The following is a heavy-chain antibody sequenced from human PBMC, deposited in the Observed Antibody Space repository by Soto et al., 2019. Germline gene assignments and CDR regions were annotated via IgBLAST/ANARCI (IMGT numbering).Heavy chain of an antibody. CDR3: VRMGDDY. CDR2: VIEDGSEK. D-gene: IGHD3-16*01. J-gene: IGHJ4*02. Sequence: EVQLVESGGGLVQPGGSLTLSCAASGFTFGSYSMGWVRQAPGRGLEWVATVIEDGSEKYHMDSVKGRFSISRDNARNSVYLQMSSLRVEDKAVYCCVRMGDDYWGQGSLVTVSS. CDR1: GFTFGSYS. V-gene: IGHV3-7*05.